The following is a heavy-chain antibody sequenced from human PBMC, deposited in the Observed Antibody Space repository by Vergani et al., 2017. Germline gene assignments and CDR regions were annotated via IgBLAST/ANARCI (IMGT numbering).Heavy chain of an antibody. Sequence: EVQLLESGGDLVQPGGSLRLSCAASGFTFNHYAMNWVRQAPGKGLEWVSGISGSGGSTYYAGSVKGRFTISRDSSKNTLYLQMSSLSAGDTAVYYCAKANPRNSGYDYLYYYHAIDVWGQGTTVTVSS. CDR1: GFTFNHYA. CDR2: ISGSGGST. D-gene: IGHD5-12*01. J-gene: IGHJ6*02. CDR3: AKANPRNSGYDYLYYYHAIDV. V-gene: IGHV3-23*01.